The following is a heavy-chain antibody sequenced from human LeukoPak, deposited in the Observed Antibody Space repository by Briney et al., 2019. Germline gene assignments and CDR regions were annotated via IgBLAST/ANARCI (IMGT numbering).Heavy chain of an antibody. Sequence: ASVKVSCKASGYTFTGYYMHWVRQAPGQGLEWMGWINPNSGGTNYAQKFQGRVTMTRDTSISTAYMELSRLRSDDTAVYYCARGYYYGSGSRTLFDPWGQGTLVTVSS. J-gene: IGHJ5*02. CDR1: GYTFTGYY. D-gene: IGHD3-10*01. CDR2: INPNSGGT. V-gene: IGHV1-2*02. CDR3: ARGYYYGSGSRTLFDP.